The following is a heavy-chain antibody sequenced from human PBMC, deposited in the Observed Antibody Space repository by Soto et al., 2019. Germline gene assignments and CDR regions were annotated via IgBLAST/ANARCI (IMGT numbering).Heavy chain of an antibody. Sequence: QAGGSLRLSCAASVFTFRTYGMHWVRQAPGKGLEWLALICFDENNKNYADSVKGRFTISRDNSQNTLYLQMNSLRAEDTAMYYCARDFKKGSYLDYWGQGTLVTVSS. D-gene: IGHD3-10*01. CDR2: ICFDENNK. J-gene: IGHJ4*02. CDR1: VFTFRTYG. CDR3: ARDFKKGSYLDY. V-gene: IGHV3-33*01.